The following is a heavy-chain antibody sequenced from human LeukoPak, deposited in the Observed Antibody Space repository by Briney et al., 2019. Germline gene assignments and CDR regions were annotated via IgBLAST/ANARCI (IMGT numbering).Heavy chain of an antibody. D-gene: IGHD7-27*01. V-gene: IGHV3-30*18. CDR1: GFTFSNYG. CDR3: TKGVLGRTQSVSAGLDY. Sequence: PGGSLRLSCAASGFTFSNYGMHWVRQAPGKGLEWVAVISDDGSNKYYAESVKGRFTISRDNSKNTLYLQMNSLRAEDTAVYYCTKGVLGRTQSVSAGLDYWGQGTLVTVSS. CDR2: ISDDGSNK. J-gene: IGHJ4*02.